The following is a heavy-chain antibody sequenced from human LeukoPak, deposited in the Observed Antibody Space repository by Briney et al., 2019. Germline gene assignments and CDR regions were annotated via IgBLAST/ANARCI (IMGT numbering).Heavy chain of an antibody. CDR1: GGTFSSHA. Sequence: SVKVSCKASGGTFSSHAISWVRQAPGQGLEWMGGIIPIFGTANYAQKFQGRVTITTDESTSTAYMDLSSLRSEDTAVYYCARPEELSSSSNRYYYYMDVWGKGTTVTVSS. CDR2: IIPIFGTA. CDR3: ARPEELSSSSNRYYYYMDV. J-gene: IGHJ6*03. V-gene: IGHV1-69*05. D-gene: IGHD6-6*01.